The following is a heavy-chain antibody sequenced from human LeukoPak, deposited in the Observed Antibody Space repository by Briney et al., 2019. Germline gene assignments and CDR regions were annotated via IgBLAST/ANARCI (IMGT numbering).Heavy chain of an antibody. V-gene: IGHV4-4*02. CDR3: ARAGVWLPAV. CDR2: INHSWSA. J-gene: IGHJ4*02. Sequence: SGALSLTCAVSGGSLSNDQWWSWVRQPPGKGLEWIGEINHSWSANYNPSLRSRVAISIEKSKDQFSLKLSSVTAADTAIYYCARAGVWLPAVWGQGALVTVSS. CDR1: GGSLSNDQW. D-gene: IGHD3-9*01.